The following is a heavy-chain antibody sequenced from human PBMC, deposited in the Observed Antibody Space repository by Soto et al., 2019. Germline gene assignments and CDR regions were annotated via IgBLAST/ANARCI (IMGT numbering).Heavy chain of an antibody. CDR3: VQSRCGDDCLELYSSHAYNGLDV. CDR1: GLSLRTTGVG. Sequence: QVTLKESGPTLVKPTQTLTLTCTVSGLSLRTTGVGVGWVRQPPGKALEWLALLYWDDDQRYSPSLRSRLTIAKDISEKQVVLTMTNMDTVDTATYYCVQSRCGDDCLELYSSHAYNGLDVWGQGTTVTVSS. V-gene: IGHV2-5*02. CDR2: LYWDDDQ. J-gene: IGHJ6*02. D-gene: IGHD2-21*02.